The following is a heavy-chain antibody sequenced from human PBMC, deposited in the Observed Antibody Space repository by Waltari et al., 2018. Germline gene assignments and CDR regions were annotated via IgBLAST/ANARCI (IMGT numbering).Heavy chain of an antibody. CDR3: ARIGYGDWTALDL. Sequence: QEPLVESGGGVVQPGSSLRPSCAASGFTLSSYAMHLVRQAPGKGLEWVAITWNDGGHRWYYEDSVKGRFTISRDNSRNTLYLQMNSLRVEDTAVYFCARIGYGDWTALDLWGQGTLVTVSS. CDR2: TWNDGGHR. D-gene: IGHD4-17*01. V-gene: IGHV3-33*01. CDR1: GFTLSSYA. J-gene: IGHJ5*02.